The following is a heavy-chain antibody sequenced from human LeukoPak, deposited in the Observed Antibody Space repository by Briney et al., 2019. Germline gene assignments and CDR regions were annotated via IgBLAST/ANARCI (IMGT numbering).Heavy chain of an antibody. CDR1: GFNFSSYW. J-gene: IGHJ3*02. Sequence: AGGSLRLSCAAAGFNFSSYWMTWVRQAPGKGLEWVANIKQDRTEKYYVDSVKGRFTISRDNAKNSLYLQMNSLRAVDTAVYFCARPTTVTMVDAFNIWGLGTMVTVSS. V-gene: IGHV3-7*04. CDR2: IKQDRTEK. D-gene: IGHD4-17*01. CDR3: ARPTTVTMVDAFNI.